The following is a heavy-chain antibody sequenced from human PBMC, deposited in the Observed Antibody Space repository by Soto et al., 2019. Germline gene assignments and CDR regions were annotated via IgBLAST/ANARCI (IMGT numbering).Heavy chain of an antibody. V-gene: IGHV1-18*01. D-gene: IGHD3-3*01. CDR3: ARWTDFWSGYVNYYYYYMDV. Sequence: ASVKVSCKASGYTFTSYGISWVRQAPGQGLEWMGWISAYNGNTNYAQKLQGRVTMTTDTSTSTAYMELRSLRSDDTAVYYCARWTDFWSGYVNYYYYYMDVWGKGTTVTVS. CDR1: GYTFTSYG. J-gene: IGHJ6*03. CDR2: ISAYNGNT.